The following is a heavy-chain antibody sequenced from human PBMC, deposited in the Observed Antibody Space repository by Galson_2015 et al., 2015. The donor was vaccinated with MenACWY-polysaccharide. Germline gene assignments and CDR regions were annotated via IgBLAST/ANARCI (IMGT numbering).Heavy chain of an antibody. V-gene: IGHV1-3*01. Sequence: SVKVSCKASGYTLSSYLMSWVRQAPGQRPEWMGWINAANDNTKYSQKFQGRVTITRDTSAATAYMELSSLRSEDTAVYYCARAGDGYRWDYWGQGTLVTVSS. D-gene: IGHD5-24*01. CDR3: ARAGDGYRWDY. J-gene: IGHJ4*02. CDR2: INAANDNT. CDR1: GYTLSSYL.